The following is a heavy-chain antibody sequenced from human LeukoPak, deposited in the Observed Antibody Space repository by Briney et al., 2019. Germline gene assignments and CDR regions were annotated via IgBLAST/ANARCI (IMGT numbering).Heavy chain of an antibody. J-gene: IGHJ4*02. D-gene: IGHD6-13*01. Sequence: PSETPSLTCTVSGGSISSYYWSWIRQPPGKGLEWIGYIYYSGSTNYNPSLKSRVTISVDTSKNQFSLKLSSVTAADTAVYYCASSWYRAEYYFDYWGQGTLVTVSS. CDR2: IYYSGST. CDR3: ASSWYRAEYYFDY. CDR1: GGSISSYY. V-gene: IGHV4-59*01.